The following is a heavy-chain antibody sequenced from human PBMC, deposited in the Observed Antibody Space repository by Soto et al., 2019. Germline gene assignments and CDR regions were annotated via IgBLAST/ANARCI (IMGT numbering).Heavy chain of an antibody. V-gene: IGHV4-59*10. D-gene: IGHD6-13*01. J-gene: IGHJ4*02. CDR2: IYSGGRN. CDR1: GGSFSGYY. Sequence: SETLSLTCAVYGGSFSGYYWSWIRQPAGKGLEWIGRIYSGGRNNYNPSLKSRVTMSVDTSKNQFSLRLSSVTAADTAMYYCARGGSRWDYWGQGTLVTVSS. CDR3: ARGGSRWDY.